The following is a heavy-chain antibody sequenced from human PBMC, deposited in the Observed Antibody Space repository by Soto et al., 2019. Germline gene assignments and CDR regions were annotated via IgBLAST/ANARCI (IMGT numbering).Heavy chain of an antibody. CDR3: AXERGQVVVIPGYYGMDV. V-gene: IGHV1-69*13. Sequence: SVKVSCKASGGTFSSYAISWVRQAPGQGLEWMGGIIPIFGTANYAQKFQGRVTITADESTSTAYMELSSLRSEDTAVYYCAXERGQVVVIPGYYGMDVWGQGTTVTVSS. J-gene: IGHJ6*02. CDR2: IIPIFGTA. D-gene: IGHD3-22*01. CDR1: GGTFSSYA.